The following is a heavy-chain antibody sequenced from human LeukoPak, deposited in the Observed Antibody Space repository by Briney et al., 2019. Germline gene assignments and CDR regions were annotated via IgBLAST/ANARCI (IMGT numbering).Heavy chain of an antibody. CDR3: AREDDSSGSDY. D-gene: IGHD3-22*01. CDR2: ISSSSSTI. Sequence: GGSLRLSCAASGFTFSSSSMNWVRQAPGKGLEWVSYISSSSSTIYYADSVKGRFTISRDNAKNSLYLQMNSLRAEDTAVYYCAREDDSSGSDYWGQGTLVTVSS. J-gene: IGHJ4*02. V-gene: IGHV3-48*04. CDR1: GFTFSSSS.